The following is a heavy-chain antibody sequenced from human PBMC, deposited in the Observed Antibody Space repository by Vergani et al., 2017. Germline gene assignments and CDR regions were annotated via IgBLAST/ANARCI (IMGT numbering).Heavy chain of an antibody. CDR3: ARHSTVKWLVKLGWIDP. CDR2: IYYSGST. J-gene: IGHJ5*02. CDR1: GASIRSSNYY. D-gene: IGHD6-19*01. Sequence: QLQLQESGPGLVKPSATLSLTCSVSGASIRSSNYYWGWIRQPPGKGLDGIASIYYSGSTYYNPSLQSRVTISVDTSNNQFSLKLSFVTAADTAVYFCARHSTVKWLVKLGWIDPWGQGILVTVSS. V-gene: IGHV4-39*01.